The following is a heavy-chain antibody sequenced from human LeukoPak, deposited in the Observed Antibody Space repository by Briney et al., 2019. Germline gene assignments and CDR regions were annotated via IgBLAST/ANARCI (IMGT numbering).Heavy chain of an antibody. CDR3: AKDTNRGTYFGLFDS. CDR1: GFXFSTYG. CDR2: ISYDGSNK. V-gene: IGHV3-30*18. J-gene: IGHJ4*02. D-gene: IGHD1-26*01. Sequence: GRSLRLSCGASGFXFSTYGIHWVRQAPGKGLEWLAVISYDGSNKYFADSVKGRFTISRDNSKNTLYLQMNSLRAEDTAVYSCAKDTNRGTYFGLFDSWGQGTLVTVSS.